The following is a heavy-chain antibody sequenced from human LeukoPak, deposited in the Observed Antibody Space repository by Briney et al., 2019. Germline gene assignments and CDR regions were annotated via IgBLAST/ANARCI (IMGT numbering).Heavy chain of an antibody. CDR2: IISSGNYT. CDR1: GFSFSTYT. CDR3: TGEDIRGMADY. J-gene: IGHJ4*02. V-gene: IGHV3-21*01. D-gene: IGHD6-13*01. Sequence: PGGSLRLSCAASGFSFSTYTMSWVRQAPGKALEWVSSIISSGNYTDFAHSVKGRFTISTDNAQKSLYLQMNSLRAEDTAVYYCTGEDIRGMADYWGQETVVIVSS.